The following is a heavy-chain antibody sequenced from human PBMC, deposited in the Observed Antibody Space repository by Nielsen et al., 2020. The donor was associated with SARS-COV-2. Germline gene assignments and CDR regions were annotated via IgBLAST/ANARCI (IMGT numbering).Heavy chain of an antibody. CDR1: GFTVSSNY. CDR3: AKGPSVAQFDY. CDR2: IYSGATT. J-gene: IGHJ4*02. D-gene: IGHD6-19*01. V-gene: IGHV3-53*01. Sequence: GESLKISCAASGFTVSSNYMSWVRQAPGKGLEWVSLIYSGATTYYADSVKGRFTISRDNSKNTLYLQMNSLRAEDTAVYYCAKGPSVAQFDYWGQGTLVTVSS.